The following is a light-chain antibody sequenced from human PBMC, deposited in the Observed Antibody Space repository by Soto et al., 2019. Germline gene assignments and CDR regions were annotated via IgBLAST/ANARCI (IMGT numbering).Light chain of an antibody. CDR2: DAS. CDR3: QQRSNWPWT. J-gene: IGKJ1*01. V-gene: IGKV3-11*01. CDR1: QSVSRY. Sequence: EIVLTQSPATLSLSPGERATLSCRASQSVSRYLAWYQQKPGQAPRLLIYDASNRATVIPARFSGSGSGTDFTLTISSLEPEDFAVYYCQQRSNWPWTFGQGTKVEIK.